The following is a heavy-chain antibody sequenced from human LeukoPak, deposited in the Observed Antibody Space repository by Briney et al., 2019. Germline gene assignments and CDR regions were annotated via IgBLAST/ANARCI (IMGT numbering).Heavy chain of an antibody. CDR3: AGVVGGSYSMDV. CDR2: IYYSGST. V-gene: IGHV4-61*08. Sequence: NPSQTLSLTCTVSGGSISSGGYYWSWIRQHPGKGLEWIGYIYYSGSTKYNPSLKSRVTISIDTSKNQFSLKLSSVTAADTAMYYCAGVVGGSYSMDVWGQGTTVTVSS. D-gene: IGHD1-26*01. CDR1: GGSISSGGYY. J-gene: IGHJ6*03.